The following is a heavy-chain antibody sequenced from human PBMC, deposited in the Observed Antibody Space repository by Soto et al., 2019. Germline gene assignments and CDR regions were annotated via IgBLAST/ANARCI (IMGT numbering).Heavy chain of an antibody. Sequence: GGSLRLSCAASGFTFSSYGMHWVRQAPGKGLEWVAVIWYDGSNKYYADSVKGRFTISRDNSKNTLYLQMNSLRAEDTAVYYCARDPSHCGGDCHAYYYYGMDVWGQGTTVTVSS. CDR1: GFTFSSYG. CDR3: ARDPSHCGGDCHAYYYYGMDV. J-gene: IGHJ6*02. V-gene: IGHV3-33*01. D-gene: IGHD2-21*02. CDR2: IWYDGSNK.